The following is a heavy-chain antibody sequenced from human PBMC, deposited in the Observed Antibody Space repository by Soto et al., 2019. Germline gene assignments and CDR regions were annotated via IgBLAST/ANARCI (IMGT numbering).Heavy chain of an antibody. J-gene: IGHJ3*02. CDR1: GLYFTSHV. D-gene: IGHD1-1*01. Sequence: EVQILESGGGMIQPGVSLRRSGGGSGLYFTSHVISWVRQAPGTVLEWVSSLSGGGGGIYYADSVKGRFTISRDNSIKTAYLQMNSLRVEDTAVYYCAKGRTDWTLDDFDSWGQGTMVIGSS. V-gene: IGHV3-23*01. CDR3: AKGRTDWTLDDFDS. CDR2: LSGGGGGI.